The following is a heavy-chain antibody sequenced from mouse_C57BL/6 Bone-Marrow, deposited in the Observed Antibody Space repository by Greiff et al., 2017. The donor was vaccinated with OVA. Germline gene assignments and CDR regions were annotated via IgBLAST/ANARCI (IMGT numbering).Heavy chain of an antibody. V-gene: IGHV1-55*01. Sequence: VQLQQSGAELVKPGASVKMSCKASGYTFTSYWITWVKQRPGQGLEWIGDIYPGSGSTNYNEKFKSKATLTVDTSSSTAYMQLSSLTSEDSAVYYCARETAQARGYFDVWGTGTTVTVSS. J-gene: IGHJ1*03. CDR2: IYPGSGST. D-gene: IGHD3-2*02. CDR1: GYTFTSYW. CDR3: ARETAQARGYFDV.